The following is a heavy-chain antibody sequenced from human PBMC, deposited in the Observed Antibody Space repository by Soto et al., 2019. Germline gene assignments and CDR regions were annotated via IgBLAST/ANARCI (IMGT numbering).Heavy chain of an antibody. Sequence: QVQLQQWGAGLLKPSETLSLTCAVYGGSFSGYQWSWIRQTPGKGLEWIGGINDSGDINYNPSLKSLVPMLVDSPKKQISLRLSSVTAADADVYYCARGLILWFGELSRRGGYYYYMDVWGKGTTVTVSS. V-gene: IGHV4-34*01. J-gene: IGHJ6*03. CDR1: GGSFSGYQ. CDR3: ARGLILWFGELSRRGGYYYYMDV. D-gene: IGHD3-10*01. CDR2: INDSGDI.